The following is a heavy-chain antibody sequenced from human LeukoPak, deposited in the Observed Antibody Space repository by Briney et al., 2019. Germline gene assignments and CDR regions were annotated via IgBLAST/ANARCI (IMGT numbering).Heavy chain of an antibody. V-gene: IGHV4-4*07. Sequence: SETLSLTCTVSGASISSFHWTWIRQPAGKGLEWIGLIYSSGSTVYNPSLKSRVAMSVDMTKNQLSLKLSSVTAADTAMYYCARKDGDYWGQGTLVTVSS. CDR2: IYSSGST. CDR1: GASISSFH. J-gene: IGHJ4*02. CDR3: ARKDGDY.